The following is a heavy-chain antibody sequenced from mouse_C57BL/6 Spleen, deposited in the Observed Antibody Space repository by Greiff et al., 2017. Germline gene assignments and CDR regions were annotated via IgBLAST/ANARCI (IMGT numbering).Heavy chain of an antibody. CDR3: AKIYYDYDGAFMDY. J-gene: IGHJ4*01. D-gene: IGHD2-4*01. V-gene: IGHV2-5*01. CDR2: IWRGGST. CDR1: GFSLTSYG. Sequence: VKLVESGPGLVQPSQSLSITCTVSGFSLTSYGVHWVRQSPGKGLEWLGVIWRGGSTDYNAAFMSRLSITKDNSKSQVFFKMNSLQADDTAIYYCAKIYYDYDGAFMDYWGQGTSVTVSS.